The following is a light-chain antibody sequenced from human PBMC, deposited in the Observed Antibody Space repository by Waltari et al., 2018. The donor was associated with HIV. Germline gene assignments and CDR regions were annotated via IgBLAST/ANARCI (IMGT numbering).Light chain of an antibody. J-gene: IGKJ1*01. CDR2: WAS. CDR3: QQYFSTPPT. CDR1: HSILYNSNNNSY. Sequence: DIVLTPSPDSLPVSLGERATVNCRSTHSILYNSNNNSYLGWYQQKPGQPPKFLIYWASTRASGTPDRFTGSGSGTDFALTISSLQAEDAVVYYCQQYFSTPPTFGQGTKVEIK. V-gene: IGKV4-1*01.